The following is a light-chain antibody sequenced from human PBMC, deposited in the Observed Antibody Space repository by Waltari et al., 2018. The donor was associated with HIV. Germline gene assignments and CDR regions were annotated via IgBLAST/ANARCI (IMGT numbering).Light chain of an antibody. V-gene: IGLV2-14*01. J-gene: IGLJ1*01. CDR1: SSDVFNYNY. CDR2: EVS. Sequence: QSTLTQPVSVSGSPGQSITISCTGTSSDVFNYNYVSWYQQHPDRAPKLMIYEVSNRPSGVSNRFSGSKSGNPASLTISGLQAEDEADYYCSSYTRSSTYVFGTGTKVTVL. CDR3: SSYTRSSTYV.